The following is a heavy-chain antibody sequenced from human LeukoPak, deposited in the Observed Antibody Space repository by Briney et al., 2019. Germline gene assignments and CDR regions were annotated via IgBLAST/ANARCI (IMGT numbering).Heavy chain of an antibody. CDR2: ISSSSRTT. CDR1: GFTFSSYS. J-gene: IGHJ3*02. V-gene: IGHV3-48*01. Sequence: GGSLRLSCAASGFTFSSYSMNWVRQAPGKGLEWVSYISSSSRTTYYADSVKGRFTISRDNAKNSLYLQMNSLRAEDTAVYYCARDREAEWEPNDAFDIWGQGTMVTVSS. CDR3: ARDREAEWEPNDAFDI. D-gene: IGHD1-26*01.